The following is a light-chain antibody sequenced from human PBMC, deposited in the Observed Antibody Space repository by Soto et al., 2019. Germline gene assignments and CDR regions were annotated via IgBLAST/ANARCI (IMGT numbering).Light chain of an antibody. CDR2: EVI. V-gene: IGLV2-8*01. Sequence: QSALTQPPSASGSPGQSVTISCTGTYSDVGGSNYVSWYQQHPGKAPKLVIYEVIQRPSGVPDRFSGSRSGNTASLTVSRLQAEDEADYYCSSYTSSSAWVFGGGTKLTVL. CDR1: YSDVGGSNY. CDR3: SSYTSSSAWV. J-gene: IGLJ3*02.